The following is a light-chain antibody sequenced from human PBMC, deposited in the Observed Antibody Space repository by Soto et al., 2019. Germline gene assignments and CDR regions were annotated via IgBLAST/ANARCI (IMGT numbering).Light chain of an antibody. Sequence: EIVMTQSPATLPVSPGEGATLSCRASQSVNHNLAWYQQKPGQAPRLLIYSASTRATGIPTRFSGSGSGTEFTLTISSLQSEDFAFYYCEQYNSWPPLYTFGQGTKLEIK. V-gene: IGKV3-15*01. J-gene: IGKJ2*01. CDR1: QSVNHN. CDR2: SAS. CDR3: EQYNSWPPLYT.